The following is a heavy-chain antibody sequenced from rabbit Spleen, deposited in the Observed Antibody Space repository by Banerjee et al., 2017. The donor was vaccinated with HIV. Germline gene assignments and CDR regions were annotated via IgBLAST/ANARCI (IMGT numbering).Heavy chain of an antibody. J-gene: IGHJ4*01. CDR2: IVPGSGST. V-gene: IGHV1S45*01. Sequence: QEQLEESGGGLVQPEGSLTLTCKASGFSFSDRDVMCWVRQAPGKGLEWIACIVPGSGSTDYATWAQGRFTISKTSSTTVTLHVTSLTAADTATYFCSRHLVGGIGWVFDLWGPGTLVTVS. CDR1: GFSFSDRDV. D-gene: IGHD1-1*01. CDR3: SRHLVGGIGWVFDL.